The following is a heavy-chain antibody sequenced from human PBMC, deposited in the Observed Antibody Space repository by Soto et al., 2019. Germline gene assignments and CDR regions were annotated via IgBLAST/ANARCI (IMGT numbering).Heavy chain of an antibody. CDR3: ARDNRRRQWLVR. Sequence: GSLRLSCAASGFTFSSYSMNWVRQAPGKGLEWVSSISSSSSYIYYADSVKGRFTISRDNAKNSLYLQMNSLRAEDTAVYYCARDNRRRQWLVRWGQGTLVTVSS. CDR2: ISSSSSYI. D-gene: IGHD6-19*01. J-gene: IGHJ4*02. V-gene: IGHV3-21*01. CDR1: GFTFSSYS.